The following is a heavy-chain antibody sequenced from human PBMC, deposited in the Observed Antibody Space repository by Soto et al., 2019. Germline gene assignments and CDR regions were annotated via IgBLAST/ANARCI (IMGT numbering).Heavy chain of an antibody. D-gene: IGHD6-13*01. CDR1: GDSVSSNSAA. CDR3: AREGAAAARGYYYYYGMDV. V-gene: IGHV6-1*01. J-gene: IGHJ6*02. CDR2: TYYRSKWYN. Sequence: PSQTLSLTCAISGDSVSSNSAAWNWIRQSPSRGLEWLGRTYYRSKWYNDYAVSVKSRITINPDTSKNQFSLQLNSVTPEDTAVYYCAREGAAAARGYYYYYGMDVWGQGTTVTVSS.